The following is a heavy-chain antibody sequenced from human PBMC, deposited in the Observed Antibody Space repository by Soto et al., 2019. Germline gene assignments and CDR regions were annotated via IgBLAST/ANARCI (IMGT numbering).Heavy chain of an antibody. D-gene: IGHD3-3*01. Sequence: PSETLSLTCTVSGGSISSSSYYWGWIRQPPGKGLEWIGSIYYSGSTYYNPSLKSRVTISVDTSKNQFSLKLSSVTAADTAVYYCARLSTTIFYDFWSGPLWWFDPWGQGTLVTVSS. CDR2: IYYSGST. V-gene: IGHV4-39*01. J-gene: IGHJ5*02. CDR3: ARLSTTIFYDFWSGPLWWFDP. CDR1: GGSISSSSYY.